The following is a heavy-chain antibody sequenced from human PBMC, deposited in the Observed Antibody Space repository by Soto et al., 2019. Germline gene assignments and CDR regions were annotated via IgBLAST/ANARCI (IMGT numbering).Heavy chain of an antibody. V-gene: IGHV4-31*03. CDR2: IYYSGST. Sequence: LSLTCTVSGGSISSGGYYWSWIRQHPGKGLEWIGYIYYSGSTYYNPSLKSRVTISVDTSKNQFSLKLSSVTAADTAVYYCARVGELGGTSYYYYGMDVWGQGTTVTVSS. CDR1: GGSISSGGYY. J-gene: IGHJ6*02. D-gene: IGHD2-15*01. CDR3: ARVGELGGTSYYYYGMDV.